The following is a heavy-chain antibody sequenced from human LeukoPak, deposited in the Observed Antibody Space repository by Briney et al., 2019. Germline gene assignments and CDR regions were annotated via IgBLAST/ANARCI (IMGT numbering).Heavy chain of an antibody. V-gene: IGHV4-59*01. CDR2: IYYSGST. D-gene: IGHD5-18*01. J-gene: IGHJ3*02. Sequence: SETLSLTCTVSGGSISSYYWSWIRQPPGKGLEWIGYIYYSGSTNYNPSLKSRVTISVDTSKNQFSPKLSSVTAADTAVYYCARTRYSYGTGDAFDIWGQGTMVTVSS. CDR1: GGSISSYY. CDR3: ARTRYSYGTGDAFDI.